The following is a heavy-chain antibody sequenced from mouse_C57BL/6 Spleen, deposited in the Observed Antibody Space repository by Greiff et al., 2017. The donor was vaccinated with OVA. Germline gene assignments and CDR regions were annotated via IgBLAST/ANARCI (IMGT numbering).Heavy chain of an antibody. Sequence: QVHVKQPGAELVKPGASVKLSCKASGYTFTSYWMHWVKQRPGRGLEWIGRIDPNSGGTKYNEKFKSKATLTVDKPSSAAYMQLSSLTSEDSAVYYCARAGNYCGSSQYYFDYWGQGTTLTVSS. D-gene: IGHD1-1*01. CDR1: GYTFTSYW. J-gene: IGHJ2*01. CDR2: IDPNSGGT. CDR3: ARAGNYCGSSQYYFDY. V-gene: IGHV1-72*01.